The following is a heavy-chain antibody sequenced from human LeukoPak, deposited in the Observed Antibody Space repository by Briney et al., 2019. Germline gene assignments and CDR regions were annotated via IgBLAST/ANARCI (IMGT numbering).Heavy chain of an antibody. CDR2: VNPNSGGT. D-gene: IGHD3-22*01. CDR1: GGTFSSYA. Sequence: ASVKVSCKASGGTFSSYAISWVRQAPGQGLEWMGRVNPNSGGTNYAQKFQGRVTMTRDTSISTAYMELSRLRSDDTAVYYCARDWSYYDSSGYYYRWGQGTLVTVSS. V-gene: IGHV1-2*02. CDR3: ARDWSYYDSSGYYYR. J-gene: IGHJ4*02.